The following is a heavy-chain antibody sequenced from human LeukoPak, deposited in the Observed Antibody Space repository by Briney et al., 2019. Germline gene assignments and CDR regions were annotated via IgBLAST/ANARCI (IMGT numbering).Heavy chain of an antibody. CDR1: GFTFDDYG. CDR3: ARGYDILTGYPEIDY. D-gene: IGHD3-9*01. CDR2: LNWNGGST. V-gene: IGHV3-20*04. J-gene: IGHJ4*02. Sequence: GGSLRLSCAASGFTFDDYGMSWVRQAPGKGLEWVSGLNWNGGSTGYADSVKGRFTISRDNAKNSLYMQMNSLRAEDTALYYCARGYDILTGYPEIDYWGQGTLVTVSS.